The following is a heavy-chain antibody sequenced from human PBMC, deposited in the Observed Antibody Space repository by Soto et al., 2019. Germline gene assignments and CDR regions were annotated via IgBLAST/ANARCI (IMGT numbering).Heavy chain of an antibody. V-gene: IGHV1-18*01. J-gene: IGHJ5*02. D-gene: IGHD2-2*02. Sequence: ASVKVSCKASGYTFTSYGISWVRQAPGQGLEWMGWISAYNGNTNYAQKLQGRVTMTTDTSTSTAYMELRSLRSDDTAVYCCARGAKDIVVVPAAIMGGSDWFDPWGQGTLVTVSS. CDR3: ARGAKDIVVVPAAIMGGSDWFDP. CDR1: GYTFTSYG. CDR2: ISAYNGNT.